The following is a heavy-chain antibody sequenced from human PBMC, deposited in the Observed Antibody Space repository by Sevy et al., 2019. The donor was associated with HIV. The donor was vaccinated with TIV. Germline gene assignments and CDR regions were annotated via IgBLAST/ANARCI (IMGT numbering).Heavy chain of an antibody. CDR3: ARDHMIPLYYDYVWGSYRYPDY. D-gene: IGHD3-16*02. Sequence: GSLRLSCAASGFTFSDYYMSWIRQAPGKGLEWVSYISSSGSTIYYADSVKGRFTISRDNAKNSLYLQMNSLRAEDTAVYYCARDHMIPLYYDYVWGSYRYPDYWGQGTLVTVSS. CDR2: ISSSGSTI. J-gene: IGHJ4*02. V-gene: IGHV3-11*01. CDR1: GFTFSDYY.